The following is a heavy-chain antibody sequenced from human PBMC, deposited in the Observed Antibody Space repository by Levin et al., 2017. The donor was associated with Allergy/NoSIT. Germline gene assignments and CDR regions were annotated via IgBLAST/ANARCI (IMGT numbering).Heavy chain of an antibody. J-gene: IGHJ3*01. Sequence: LSLTCAASGFTVSSNYMSWVRQAPGKGLEWVSTIYSGGSTYYADSVKGRFTISRDNSKNTLYLQMSSLRAEDTAVYYCARDAEYPLRYFDWGQGTMVTVSS. V-gene: IGHV3-53*01. CDR3: ARDAEYPLRYFD. D-gene: IGHD3-9*01. CDR2: IYSGGST. CDR1: GFTVSSNY.